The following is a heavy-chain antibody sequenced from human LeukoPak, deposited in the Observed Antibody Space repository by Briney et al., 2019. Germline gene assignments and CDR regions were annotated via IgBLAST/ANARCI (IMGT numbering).Heavy chain of an antibody. CDR2: IYHSGST. D-gene: IGHD3-3*01. J-gene: IGHJ4*02. CDR1: GYSISSGFY. Sequence: SETLSLTCAVSGYSISSGFYWGCIRQPPGKGLEWIGSIYHSGSTYYNPSLKSRVTISVDTSKNQFSLKLSSVTAADTAVYYCARHGHDFTLDYRGQGTLVTVSS. V-gene: IGHV4-38-2*01. CDR3: ARHGHDFTLDY.